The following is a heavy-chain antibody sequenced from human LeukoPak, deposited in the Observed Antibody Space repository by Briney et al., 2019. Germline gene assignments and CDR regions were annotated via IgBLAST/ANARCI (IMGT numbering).Heavy chain of an antibody. V-gene: IGHV4-38-2*02. CDR2: IYHSGST. D-gene: IGHD3-10*01. Sequence: SETLSLTCTVSGYSISSGYYWGWIRQPPGQGLEWIGSIYHSGSTYYNPSLKSRVTISVDTSKNQFSLKLSSVTAADTAVYYCARRGPPRTMLRGVKSGWFDPWGQGTLVTVSS. CDR3: ARRGPPRTMLRGVKSGWFDP. CDR1: GYSISSGYY. J-gene: IGHJ5*02.